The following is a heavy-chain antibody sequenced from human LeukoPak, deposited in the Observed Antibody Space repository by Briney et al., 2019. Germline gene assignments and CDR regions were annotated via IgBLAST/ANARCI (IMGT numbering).Heavy chain of an antibody. CDR1: GFTFSSYG. V-gene: IGHV3-30*18. D-gene: IGHD2-2*01. J-gene: IGHJ6*02. CDR2: ISYDGSNK. Sequence: GGSLRLSCAASGFTFSSYGMHWVRQAPGKGLEWVAVISYDGSNKYYADSVKGRFTISRDNFKNTLYLQMNSLRAEDTAVYYCAKDHQDIVVVPAATAYYYGMDVWGQGTTVTVSS. CDR3: AKDHQDIVVVPAATAYYYGMDV.